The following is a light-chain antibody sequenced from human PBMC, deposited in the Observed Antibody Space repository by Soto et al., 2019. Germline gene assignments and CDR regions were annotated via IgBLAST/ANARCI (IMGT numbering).Light chain of an antibody. CDR1: QSVSSY. J-gene: IGKJ1*01. Sequence: EIMLTQSPATLSLSPGERATLSCRASQSVSSYLAWYQQKPGQAPRLLIYDASNRATGIPARFSGSGSGTDFTLTISSLEPEDFATYYCQQYNSYSFGQGTIVDIK. CDR2: DAS. CDR3: QQYNSYS. V-gene: IGKV3-11*01.